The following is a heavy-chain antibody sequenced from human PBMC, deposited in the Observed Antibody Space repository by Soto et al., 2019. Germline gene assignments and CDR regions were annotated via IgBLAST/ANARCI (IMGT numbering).Heavy chain of an antibody. Sequence: PGGSLRLSCAASGFTFSGSAMHWVRQASGKGLEWVGRIRSKANSYATAYAASVKGRFTISRDDSKNTAYLQMNSLKTEDTAVYYCITAMVSRYYWGQGTLVTVSS. CDR2: IRSKANSYAT. J-gene: IGHJ4*02. D-gene: IGHD5-18*01. V-gene: IGHV3-73*01. CDR1: GFTFSGSA. CDR3: ITAMVSRYY.